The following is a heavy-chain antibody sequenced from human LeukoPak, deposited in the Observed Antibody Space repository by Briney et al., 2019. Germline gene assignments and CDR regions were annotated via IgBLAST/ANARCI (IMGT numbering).Heavy chain of an antibody. Sequence: GGSLRLSCAASGFIFSNYGMHWVRQAPGKGLEWVAVISYDGSNKYYADSVKGRFTISRDNSKNTLYLQMNSLRAEDTAVYYCARDRGYSNYVVYYFDYWGQGTLVTVSS. CDR1: GFIFSNYG. CDR3: ARDRGYSNYVVYYFDY. V-gene: IGHV3-30*19. D-gene: IGHD4-11*01. CDR2: ISYDGSNK. J-gene: IGHJ4*02.